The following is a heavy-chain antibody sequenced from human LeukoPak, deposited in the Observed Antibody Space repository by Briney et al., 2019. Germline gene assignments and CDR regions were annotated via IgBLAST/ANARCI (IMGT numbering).Heavy chain of an antibody. J-gene: IGHJ4*02. CDR2: ISSASSYM. V-gene: IGHV3-21*01. CDR1: GFTFSSYG. Sequence: PGRSLRLSCAASGFTFSSYGMHWVRQAPGKGLEWVSSISSASSYMYYADSVKGRFTISRDNAKNSPFLQMNSLRADDTSVYYCARDGSGWYGVDYWGQGTLVTVSS. CDR3: ARDGSGWYGVDY. D-gene: IGHD6-19*01.